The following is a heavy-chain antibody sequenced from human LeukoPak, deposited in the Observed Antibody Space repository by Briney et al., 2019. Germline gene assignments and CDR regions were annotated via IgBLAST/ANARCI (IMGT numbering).Heavy chain of an antibody. CDR3: ARDGAITIFGVVSRPPQYYYYMDV. D-gene: IGHD3-3*01. J-gene: IGHJ6*03. CDR2: ISAYNGNT. CDR1: GYTFTSYG. Sequence: GASVKVSCKASGYTFTSYGISWVRQAPGRGLEWMGWISAYNGNTNYAQKLQGGVTMSTDTSTSTAYMELRSLRSDDTAVYYCARDGAITIFGVVSRPPQYYYYMDVWGNGTTVTVSS. V-gene: IGHV1-18*01.